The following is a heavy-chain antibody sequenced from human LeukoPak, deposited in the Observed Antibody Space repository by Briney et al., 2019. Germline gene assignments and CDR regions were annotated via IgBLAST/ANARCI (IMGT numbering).Heavy chain of an antibody. D-gene: IGHD6-13*01. CDR3: ASPGIAAAGTNY. V-gene: IGHV4-39*01. CDR2: IYYSGST. J-gene: IGHJ4*02. CDR1: GGSISSSSYY. Sequence: SETLSLTCTVSGGSISSSSYYWGWIRQPPGKGLEWIGGIYYSGSTYYNPSLKSRVTISVDTSKNQFSLKLSSVTAADTAVYYCASPGIAAAGTNYWGQGTLVTVSS.